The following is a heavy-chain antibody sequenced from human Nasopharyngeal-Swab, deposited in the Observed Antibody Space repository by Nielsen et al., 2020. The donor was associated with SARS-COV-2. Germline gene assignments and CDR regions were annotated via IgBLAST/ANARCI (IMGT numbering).Heavy chain of an antibody. D-gene: IGHD3-3*01. V-gene: IGHV6-1*01. CDR2: TYYRSKWYN. CDR3: ARARLHYDFWSGSLWYYGMDV. J-gene: IGHJ6*02. Sequence: WIRQSPSRGLEWLGRTYYRSKWYNDYAVSVKSRITINPDTSKNQFSLQLNSVTPEDTAVYYCARARLHYDFWSGSLWYYGMDVWSQGTTVTVSS.